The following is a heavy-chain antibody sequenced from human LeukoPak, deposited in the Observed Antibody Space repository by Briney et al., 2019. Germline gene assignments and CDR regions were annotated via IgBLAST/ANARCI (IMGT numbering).Heavy chain of an antibody. CDR2: IYHSGST. V-gene: IGHV4-39*07. J-gene: IGHJ4*02. CDR3: ARVPHMVRGAVFDY. CDR1: GGSISSSSYY. D-gene: IGHD3-10*01. Sequence: SETLSLTCTVSGGSISSSSYYWGGIRQPPGKGLEWIGSIYHSGSTYYNPSLKSRVTISVDTSKNQFSLKLSSVTAADTAVYYCARVPHMVRGAVFDYWGQGTLVTVSS.